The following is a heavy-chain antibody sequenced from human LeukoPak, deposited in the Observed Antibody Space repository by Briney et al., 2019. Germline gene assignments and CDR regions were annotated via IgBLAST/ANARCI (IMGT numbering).Heavy chain of an antibody. CDR3: ARVAPSYYDFWSGYPVDI. Sequence: SETLSLTCTVSGGSISSNYWSWIRQPAGKGLEWIGRIYTSGSTNYNPSLKSRVTMSVDTSKNQFPLKLSSVTAADTAVYYCARVAPSYYDFWSGYPVDIWGQGTMVTVYS. D-gene: IGHD3-3*01. CDR1: GGSISSNY. V-gene: IGHV4-4*07. CDR2: IYTSGST. J-gene: IGHJ3*02.